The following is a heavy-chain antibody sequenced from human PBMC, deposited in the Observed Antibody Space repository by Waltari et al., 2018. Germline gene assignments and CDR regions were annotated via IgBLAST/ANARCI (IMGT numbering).Heavy chain of an antibody. Sequence: VRLQQRSPGLLNPPETLSLPCAAYGASFSGCSRSWIRPPPGRGLEGIGEINHSGSTNYNPSLKSRVTISVDTSKNQFSLKLSSVTAADTAVYYCARALGYCTGGVCYRADAFDIWGQGTMVTVSS. V-gene: IGHV4-34*01. D-gene: IGHD2-8*02. CDR1: GASFSGCS. CDR2: INHSGST. CDR3: ARALGYCTGGVCYRADAFDI. J-gene: IGHJ3*02.